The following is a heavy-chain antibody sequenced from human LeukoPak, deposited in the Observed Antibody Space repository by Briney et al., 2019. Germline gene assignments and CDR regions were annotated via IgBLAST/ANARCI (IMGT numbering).Heavy chain of an antibody. J-gene: IGHJ4*02. CDR2: IWYDGSNK. Sequence: PGGSLRLSCAASGFTFSSYGMHWVRQAPGKGLEWVAVIWYDGSNKYYADSVKGRFTISRDNSKNTLYLQMNSLRAEDTAVYYCARETVDTAMVFDYWGQGTLVTVSS. V-gene: IGHV3-33*01. CDR1: GFTFSSYG. D-gene: IGHD5-18*01. CDR3: ARETVDTAMVFDY.